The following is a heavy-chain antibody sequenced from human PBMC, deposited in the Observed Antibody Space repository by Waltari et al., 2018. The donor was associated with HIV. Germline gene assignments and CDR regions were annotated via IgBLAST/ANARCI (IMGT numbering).Heavy chain of an antibody. D-gene: IGHD4-4*01. CDR2: IKQDGNEK. CDR3: ARSPPLYSHYGDDAFDI. Sequence: EVQLVESGGGLVQPGGSLRLSCAASGFTFGDYWMGWVRQAPGKWLEWVANIKQDGNEKYFVDSVKGRFTISRDNAKNSLYLQMNSLRAEDTAVYYCARSPPLYSHYGDDAFDIWGQGTMVTVSS. J-gene: IGHJ3*02. V-gene: IGHV3-7*01. CDR1: GFTFGDYW.